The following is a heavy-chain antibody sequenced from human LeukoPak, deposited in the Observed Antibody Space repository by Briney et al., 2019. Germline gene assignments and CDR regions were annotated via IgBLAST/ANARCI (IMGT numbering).Heavy chain of an antibody. V-gene: IGHV4-4*02. J-gene: IGHJ4*02. CDR1: GGSISSINW. CDR2: IYHSGST. Sequence: SGTLSLTCAVSGGSISSINWWSWVRQPPGKGLEWIGEIYHSGSTNYNPSLKSRVTMSVDTSKNQFSLKLNSVTAADTAVYYCARGRITGTTPFGYWGQRTMVTVSS. D-gene: IGHD1-20*01. CDR3: ARGRITGTTPFGY.